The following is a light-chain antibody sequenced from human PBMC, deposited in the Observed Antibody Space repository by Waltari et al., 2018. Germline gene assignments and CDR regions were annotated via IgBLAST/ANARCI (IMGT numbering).Light chain of an antibody. CDR2: WAS. Sequence: DIVMTQSPDSLAVSLGARATINCKSSQNLLYSSNNKNYLAWYQQKPGQPPKLLIYWASTREFGVPDRFSGSGSETDFTLTISSLQAEDVAVYYCQQYYTTPPYTFGQGTKLEIK. V-gene: IGKV4-1*01. J-gene: IGKJ2*01. CDR1: QNLLYSSNNKNY. CDR3: QQYYTTPPYT.